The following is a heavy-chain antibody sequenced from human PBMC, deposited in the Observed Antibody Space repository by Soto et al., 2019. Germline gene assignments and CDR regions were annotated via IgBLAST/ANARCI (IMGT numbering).Heavy chain of an antibody. CDR2: ISYDGSNK. CDR3: AKGRQVFLEWLSDYFDY. Sequence: GGSLRLSCAASGFTFSSYGMHWVRQAPGKGLEWVAVISYDGSNKYYADSVKGRFTISRDNSKNTLYLQMNSLRAEDTAVYYCAKGRQVFLEWLSDYFDYWGQGTLVTVSS. D-gene: IGHD3-3*01. J-gene: IGHJ4*02. CDR1: GFTFSSYG. V-gene: IGHV3-30*18.